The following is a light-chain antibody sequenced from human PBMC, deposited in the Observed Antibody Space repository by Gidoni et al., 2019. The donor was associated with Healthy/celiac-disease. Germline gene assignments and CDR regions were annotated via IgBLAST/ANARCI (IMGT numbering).Light chain of an antibody. CDR3: QQSYSTLLT. V-gene: IGKV1-39*01. CDR1: QSISSY. J-gene: IGKJ4*01. Sequence: IQMRQSPSSLSASVGDRVTITCRASQSISSYLNWYQQKPGKAPKLLIYAASSLQSGVPSRFSGSGSGTDFTLTISSLQPEDFATYYCQQSYSTLLTFGGGTKVEIK. CDR2: AAS.